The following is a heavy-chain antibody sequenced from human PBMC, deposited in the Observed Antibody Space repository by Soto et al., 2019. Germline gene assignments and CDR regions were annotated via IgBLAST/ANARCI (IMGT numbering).Heavy chain of an antibody. V-gene: IGHV3-21*01. J-gene: IGHJ6*02. CDR3: ARDQLVVGATMGYYYYGMDV. CDR2: ISSSSSYI. Sequence: GVSLRLSCAASGFTFSSYSMNWVRQAPGKGLEWVSSISSSSSYIYYADSVKGRFTISRDNAKNSLYLQMNSLRAEDTAVYYCARDQLVVGATMGYYYYGMDVWGQGTTVTVSS. CDR1: GFTFSSYS. D-gene: IGHD1-26*01.